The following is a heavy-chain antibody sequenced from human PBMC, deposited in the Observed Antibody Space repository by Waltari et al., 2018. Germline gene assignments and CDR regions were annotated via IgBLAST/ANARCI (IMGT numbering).Heavy chain of an antibody. CDR1: GDSISSYY. Sequence: QVQLQESGPGLVKPSETLSLTCTVSGDSISSYYWSWIRQPPGKGLEWIGYFYYRGSTNYNPSPNSRVTISANTSKNQFSLKLSSVTAADTAVYYCLRHPHYAFDVWGQGTMVTVS. CDR2: FYYRGST. CDR3: LRHPHYAFDV. J-gene: IGHJ3*01. V-gene: IGHV4-59*08.